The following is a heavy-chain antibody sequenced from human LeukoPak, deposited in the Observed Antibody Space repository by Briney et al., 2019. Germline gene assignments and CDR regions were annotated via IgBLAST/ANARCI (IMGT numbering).Heavy chain of an antibody. V-gene: IGHV4-31*03. CDR1: GGSISSGGYY. Sequence: SETLSLTCTVSGGSISSGGYYWRWIRQHPGKGLEWIGYIYYSGSTYYNPSLKGRVTISVDTSKNQFSLKLSSVPAADTAVYYCARDWAMVRGVMGHAFDIWGQGTMVTVSS. CDR3: ARDWAMVRGVMGHAFDI. J-gene: IGHJ3*02. D-gene: IGHD3-10*01. CDR2: IYYSGST.